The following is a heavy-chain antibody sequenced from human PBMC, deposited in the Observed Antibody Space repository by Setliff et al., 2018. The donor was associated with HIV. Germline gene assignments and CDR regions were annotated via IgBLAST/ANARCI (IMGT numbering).Heavy chain of an antibody. CDR3: ARRAVAGTSFDY. V-gene: IGHV4-59*04. Sequence: SETLSLTCTVSGGSISSFYWSWIRQPPGKGLEWIGYIYYSGSTYYNPSLESRVTISVDTSKNHFSLRLSSVTAADTAVYYCARRAVAGTSFDYWGQGTLVTVSS. J-gene: IGHJ4*02. CDR1: GGSISSFY. CDR2: IYYSGST. D-gene: IGHD6-19*01.